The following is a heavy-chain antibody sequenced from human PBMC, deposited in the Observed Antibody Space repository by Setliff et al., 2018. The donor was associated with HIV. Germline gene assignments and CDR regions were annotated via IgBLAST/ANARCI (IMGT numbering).Heavy chain of an antibody. CDR2: VSHSGST. CDR1: GVSISNSNW. J-gene: IGHJ4*02. Sequence: PSETLSLTCAVSGVSISNSNWWSWVRQPPGKGLEWIGEVSHSGSTNYNPSLKSRVTMSVDKSKNQFSLELSSVTAADTAVYYCARDQRLSYWGQGTLVTVSS. V-gene: IGHV4-4*02. CDR3: ARDQRLSY.